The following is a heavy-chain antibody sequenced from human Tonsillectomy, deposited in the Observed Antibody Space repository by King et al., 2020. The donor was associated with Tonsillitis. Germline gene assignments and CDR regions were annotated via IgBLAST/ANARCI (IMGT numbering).Heavy chain of an antibody. CDR1: GYTFTSYG. CDR2: ISAYNGNT. D-gene: IGHD3-3*01. V-gene: IGHV1-18*01. Sequence: VQLVESGAEVKKPGASVKVSCTASGYTFTSYGISWVRQAPGQGLEWMGWISAYNGNTNYAQKLQGRVTMTTDTSTSTAYMELRSLRSDDTAVYYCARDPITIFGVVIIPGYMDVWGKGTTVTVSS. J-gene: IGHJ6*03. CDR3: ARDPITIFGVVIIPGYMDV.